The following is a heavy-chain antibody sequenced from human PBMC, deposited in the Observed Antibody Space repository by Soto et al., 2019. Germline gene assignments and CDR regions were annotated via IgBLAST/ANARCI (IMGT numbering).Heavy chain of an antibody. CDR1: GDSMSSYY. D-gene: IGHD2-21*01. Sequence: QVPLQESGPGLVEPSETLSLTCTVSGDSMSSYYWSWIRQSAEKGLEWIGRISATGTTTYIPSLKSRITLSVDTSKNQFSLNLKFVTAADTAVYFCARDQSGAADCWGQGTVVTVS. V-gene: IGHV4-4*07. CDR3: ARDQSGAADC. CDR2: ISATGTT. J-gene: IGHJ3*01.